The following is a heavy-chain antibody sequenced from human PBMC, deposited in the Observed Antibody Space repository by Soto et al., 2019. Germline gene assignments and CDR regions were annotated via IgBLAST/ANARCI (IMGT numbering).Heavy chain of an antibody. CDR1: GYTFTGYY. D-gene: IGHD6-13*01. Sequence: ASVKVSCKASGYTFTGYYMHWVRQAPGQGLEWMGWINPNSGGTNYAQKFQGRVTMTRDTSVSTAYMELSRLRSDDTAVYYCARESDSSSWYSILDYWGQGTLVTVSS. V-gene: IGHV1-2*02. CDR3: ARESDSSSWYSILDY. J-gene: IGHJ4*02. CDR2: INPNSGGT.